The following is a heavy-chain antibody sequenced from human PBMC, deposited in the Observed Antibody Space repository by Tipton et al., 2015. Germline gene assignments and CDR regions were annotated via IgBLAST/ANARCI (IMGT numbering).Heavy chain of an antibody. J-gene: IGHJ3*02. CDR2: INHVGDT. CDR3: ARVPDSGFDAFDI. Sequence: TLSLTCTVSGGSFNDFYWSWIRQPPGKGLEWVGEINHVGDTNYNPSLKSRVTISVDTSKSRLSLSLTSVTAADTAVYYCARVPDSGFDAFDIWGQGTMVPVSS. D-gene: IGHD5-12*01. CDR1: GGSFNDFY. V-gene: IGHV4-34*01.